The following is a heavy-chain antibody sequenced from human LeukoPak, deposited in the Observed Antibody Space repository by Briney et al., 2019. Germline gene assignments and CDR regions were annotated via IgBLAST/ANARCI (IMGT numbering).Heavy chain of an antibody. CDR2: INHSGST. Sequence: SETLSLTCAVYGGSFSGYYWSWIRQPPGKGLEXXGEINHSGSTNYNPSLKSRVTISVDTSKNQFSLKLSSVTAADTAVYFCARGGSMVRGVIPRDYWGQGTLVTVSS. CDR1: GGSFSGYY. CDR3: ARGGSMVRGVIPRDY. J-gene: IGHJ4*02. D-gene: IGHD3-10*01. V-gene: IGHV4-34*01.